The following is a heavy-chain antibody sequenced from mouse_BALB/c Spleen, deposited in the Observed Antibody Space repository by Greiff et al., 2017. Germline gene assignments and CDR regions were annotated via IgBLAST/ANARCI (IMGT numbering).Heavy chain of an antibody. CDR1: GFTFSSFG. CDR2: ISSGSSTI. Sequence: DVKLVESGGGLVQPGGSRKLSCAASGFTFSSFGMHWVRQAPEKGLEWVAYISSGSSTIYYADTVKGRFTISRDNPKNTLFLQMTSLRSEDTAMYYCARSGYYGSSEGFAYWGQGTLVTVSA. CDR3: ARSGYYGSSEGFAY. J-gene: IGHJ3*01. D-gene: IGHD1-1*01. V-gene: IGHV5-17*02.